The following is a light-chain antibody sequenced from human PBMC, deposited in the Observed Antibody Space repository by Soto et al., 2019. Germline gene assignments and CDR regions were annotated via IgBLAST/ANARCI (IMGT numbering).Light chain of an antibody. J-gene: IGLJ2*01. CDR3: CSYAGSSTFANVV. Sequence: QSALTQPASVSGSPGQSITISCTGTSSDVGSYNLVSWYQQHPGEAPKLMIYEGSKRPSGVSNRFSGSKSGNTASLTISGLQAEDEADYYCCSYAGSSTFANVVFGGGTKLTVL. V-gene: IGLV2-23*03. CDR2: EGS. CDR1: SSDVGSYNL.